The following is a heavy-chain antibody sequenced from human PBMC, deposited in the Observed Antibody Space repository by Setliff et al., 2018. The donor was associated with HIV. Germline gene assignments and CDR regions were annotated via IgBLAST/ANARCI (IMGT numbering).Heavy chain of an antibody. D-gene: IGHD1-1*01. V-gene: IGHV4-31*03. CDR1: GGSITSGGDS. Sequence: SETLSLTCTVSGGSITSGGDSWSWIRQHPGKGLKWIGYISYSGITYYDPSLKSRLTMSVDTSNNQFSLKLSSATAADTAVYFCARENEGGAFDIWGQGTMVTVSS. CDR2: ISYSGIT. J-gene: IGHJ3*02. CDR3: ARENEGGAFDI.